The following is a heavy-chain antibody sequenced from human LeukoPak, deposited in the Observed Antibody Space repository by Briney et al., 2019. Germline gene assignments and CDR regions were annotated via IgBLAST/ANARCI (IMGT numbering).Heavy chain of an antibody. CDR2: IRYDGSNK. J-gene: IGHJ4*02. CDR3: AKAHHPFGELFPFDY. D-gene: IGHD3-10*01. Sequence: GGSLRLTCAASGFAFSSYGMHWVRQAPGKGLEWVAFIRYDGSNKYYADSVKGRFTISRDNSKNTLYLQMNSLRAEDTAVYYCAKAHHPFGELFPFDYWGQGTLVTVSS. V-gene: IGHV3-30*02. CDR1: GFAFSSYG.